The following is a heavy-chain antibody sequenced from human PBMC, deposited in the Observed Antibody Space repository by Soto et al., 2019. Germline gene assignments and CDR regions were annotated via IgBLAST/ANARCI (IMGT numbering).Heavy chain of an antibody. Sequence: PSETLSLTCAVYGGSFSGYYWSWIRQPPGKGLEWIGEINHSGSTNYNPSLKSRVTISVDTSKNQFSLKLSSVTAADTAVYYCAREEAMVTWNAFDIWGQGTMVTVSS. CDR2: INHSGST. D-gene: IGHD5-18*01. J-gene: IGHJ3*02. V-gene: IGHV4-34*01. CDR3: AREEAMVTWNAFDI. CDR1: GGSFSGYY.